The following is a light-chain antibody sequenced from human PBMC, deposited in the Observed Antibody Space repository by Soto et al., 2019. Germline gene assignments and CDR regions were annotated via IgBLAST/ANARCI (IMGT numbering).Light chain of an antibody. J-gene: IGKJ1*01. CDR1: QSLDNRH. Sequence: EIVLTQSPGTLSLSPGERATLSCRASQSLDNRHLAWYQHKPGQTPRVLIYGASNRATGIPVRFSGSGSGTDFTLTISRLEPEDFAVYYCQQSSISKWTCGQGTKVEMK. CDR3: QQSSISKWT. V-gene: IGKV3-20*01. CDR2: GAS.